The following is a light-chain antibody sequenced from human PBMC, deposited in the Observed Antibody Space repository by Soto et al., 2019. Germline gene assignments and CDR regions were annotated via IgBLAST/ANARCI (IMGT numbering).Light chain of an antibody. CDR3: QQYNDWWT. CDR2: GAS. Sequence: EIVMTQSPATLSVSPGERATLSCRASQSVSTNLTWYQQKPGQAPRLLIYGASTRATGIPARFSGSGSGTEFTLNITSLQSEDFAVYYCQQYNDWWTFGQGPKVEI. V-gene: IGKV3-15*01. J-gene: IGKJ1*01. CDR1: QSVSTN.